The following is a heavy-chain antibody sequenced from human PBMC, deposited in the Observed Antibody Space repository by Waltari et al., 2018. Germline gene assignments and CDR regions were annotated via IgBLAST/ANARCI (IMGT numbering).Heavy chain of an antibody. V-gene: IGHV3-48*04. CDR1: GFTFSRYS. CDR2: ISSSSSTI. CDR3: ARDLNWNYVGWFDP. Sequence: EVQLVESGGGLVQPGGSLRLSCAASGFTFSRYSMNWVRQAPGKGLEWVSYISSSSSTIYYADSVKGRFTISRDNAKNSLYLQMNSLRAEDTAVYCCARDLNWNYVGWFDPWGQGTLVTVSS. J-gene: IGHJ5*02. D-gene: IGHD1-7*01.